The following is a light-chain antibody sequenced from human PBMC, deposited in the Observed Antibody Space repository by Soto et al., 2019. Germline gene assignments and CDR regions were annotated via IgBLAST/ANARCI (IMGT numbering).Light chain of an antibody. Sequence: DIQMTQSPSTLSGSVGDRVTITCRASQTISSWLAWYQQKPGKAPKLLTYKASTLKSGVPSRFSGSGSGTEFTLTISSLQPDDFATYCCQHYNSYSEAFGQGTKVDIK. CDR3: QHYNSYSEA. J-gene: IGKJ1*01. CDR1: QTISSW. CDR2: KAS. V-gene: IGKV1-5*03.